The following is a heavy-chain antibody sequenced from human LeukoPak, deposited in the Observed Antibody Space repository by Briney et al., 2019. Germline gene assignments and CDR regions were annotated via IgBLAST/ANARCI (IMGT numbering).Heavy chain of an antibody. V-gene: IGHV3-23*01. Sequence: GGSLRLSCAASGFTFTNFAMTWVRQAPGKGLERVSSISGSGDSTYYADSVKGRFSISRDNSKNVLNLQMNSLRAEDTAVFYCAKGATSGYYTLEYWGQGTLVTVSS. CDR3: AKGATSGYYTLEY. CDR1: GFTFTNFA. D-gene: IGHD2-2*01. J-gene: IGHJ4*02. CDR2: ISGSGDST.